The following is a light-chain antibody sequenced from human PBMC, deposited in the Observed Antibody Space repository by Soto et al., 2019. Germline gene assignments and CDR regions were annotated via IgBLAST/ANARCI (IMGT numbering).Light chain of an antibody. CDR3: SSYAGSNNV. J-gene: IGLJ1*01. Sequence: QSALTQPPSASGSPGQSVTISCTVTSSDVGGYNYVSWYQQHPGKAPKLMIYEVSKRPSGVPDRFSGSKSGNTASLTVSGLQAEDAADYYCSSYAGSNNVFGTGTKVTVL. V-gene: IGLV2-8*01. CDR2: EVS. CDR1: SSDVGGYNY.